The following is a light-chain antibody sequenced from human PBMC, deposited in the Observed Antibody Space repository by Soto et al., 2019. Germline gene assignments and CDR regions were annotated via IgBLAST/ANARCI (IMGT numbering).Light chain of an antibody. CDR1: QSISSY. V-gene: IGKV1-39*01. Sequence: DVQRTQSPSSLSASVGGRVTITCRASQSISSYLNWYQQKPGKAPKLLIYAASSLQSGVPSRFSGSGSGTDFTLTISSLQPEDFATYYCQQANSFPITFGQGTRLEIK. CDR3: QQANSFPIT. J-gene: IGKJ5*01. CDR2: AAS.